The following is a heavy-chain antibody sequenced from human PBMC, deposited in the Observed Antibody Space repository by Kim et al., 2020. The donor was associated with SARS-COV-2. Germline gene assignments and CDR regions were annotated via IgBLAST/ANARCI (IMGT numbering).Heavy chain of an antibody. Sequence: GGSLRLSCAASGFTFSSYAMHWVRQAPGKGLEWVAVIWYDGSNKYYADSVKGRFTISRDNSKNTLYLQMNSLRAEDTAVYYCAKDRNNYGSGEPLNWFDSWGQGTLVTVSS. CDR1: GFTFSSYA. D-gene: IGHD3-10*01. J-gene: IGHJ5*01. CDR2: IWYDGSNK. V-gene: IGHV3-33*06. CDR3: AKDRNNYGSGEPLNWFDS.